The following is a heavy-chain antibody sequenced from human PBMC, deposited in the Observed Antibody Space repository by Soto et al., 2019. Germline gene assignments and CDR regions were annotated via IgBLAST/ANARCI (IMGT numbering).Heavy chain of an antibody. CDR2: INPNIGVT. J-gene: IGHJ4*02. Sequence: ASVKVSCKASGYTLTDYYLHWVRQAPGEGLEWMGWINPNIGVTKFAQKFQGRVIMNRDTSIGTAYMVLSRLTSDDTAVYYCARGAVGGEYYYFDYWGQGXLVTVYS. D-gene: IGHD2-15*01. V-gene: IGHV1-2*02. CDR1: GYTLTDYY. CDR3: ARGAVGGEYYYFDY.